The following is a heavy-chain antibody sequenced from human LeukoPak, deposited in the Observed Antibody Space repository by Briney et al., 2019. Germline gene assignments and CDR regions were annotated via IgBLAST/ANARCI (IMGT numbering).Heavy chain of an antibody. CDR1: GYTFTSYD. Sequence: GASVKVSCKASGYTFTSYDINWVRQATGQGLEWMGWMNPNSGNTGYAQKFQGRVTMTRNTSISTAYMELSSLRSEDTAVYYCARGSSGWSPPQWPTYYYYYYGMDVWGQGTTVTVSS. CDR2: MNPNSGNT. CDR3: ARGSSGWSPPQWPTYYYYYYGMDV. V-gene: IGHV1-8*01. D-gene: IGHD6-19*01. J-gene: IGHJ6*02.